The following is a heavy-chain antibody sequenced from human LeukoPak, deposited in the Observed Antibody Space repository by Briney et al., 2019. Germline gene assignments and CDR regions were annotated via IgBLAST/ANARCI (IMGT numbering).Heavy chain of an antibody. CDR2: IKSKTDGRTT. J-gene: IGHJ4*02. V-gene: IGHV3-15*01. Sequence: KSGGSLRLSCAASGFTFSNAWMSWVRQAPGKGLEWVGRIKSKTDGRTTDYAAPVKGRFTISRDDSKNTLYLQMNSLKTEDTAVYYCTTDAGNEIFDYWGQGTLVTVSS. CDR1: GFTFSNAW. CDR3: TTDAGNEIFDY. D-gene: IGHD2-8*01.